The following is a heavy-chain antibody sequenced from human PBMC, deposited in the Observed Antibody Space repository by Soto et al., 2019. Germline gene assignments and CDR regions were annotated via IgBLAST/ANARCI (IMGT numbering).Heavy chain of an antibody. J-gene: IGHJ6*04. D-gene: IGHD3-3*01. CDR1: GFSFSSYD. Sequence: EEQLVQSGGGLVQPGGSLRLSCAASGFSFSSYDLFWVRQAPGKGLEYVSAVSRNGINTYYANSVKGRFTISRDNSKNIMYLQMGTLRAEDMAVYYCAITYYDFDFWGKGTTVIVSS. CDR2: VSRNGINT. V-gene: IGHV3-64*01. CDR3: AITYYDFDF.